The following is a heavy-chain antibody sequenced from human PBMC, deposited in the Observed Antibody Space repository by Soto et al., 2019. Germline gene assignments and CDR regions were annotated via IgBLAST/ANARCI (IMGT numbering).Heavy chain of an antibody. CDR2: ISSDGTNK. D-gene: IGHD5-18*01. J-gene: IGHJ4*02. CDR1: GFTFSTYA. V-gene: IGHV3-30*18. Sequence: PGGSLRLSCAASGFTFSTYAIPWVRQAPGKGLEWVTLISSDGTNKYYAGSVKGRFTISKDNAKSTVYLQMNSLRADDTAVYYCAKGRGAYSYGCLDYWGPGTLVTVSS. CDR3: AKGRGAYSYGCLDY.